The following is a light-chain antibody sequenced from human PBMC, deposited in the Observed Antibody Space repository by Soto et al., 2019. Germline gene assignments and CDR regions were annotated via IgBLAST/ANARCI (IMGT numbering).Light chain of an antibody. CDR3: QQYSSSRT. CDR2: GAS. J-gene: IGKJ1*01. CDR1: QSVSSSY. V-gene: IGKV3-20*01. Sequence: EIVLTQSPGTLPLSPGERATLSCRASQSVSSSYLAWYQQKPGQTPRLLIYGASSRATGIPDRFSGSGSGTDFTLTISRLEPEDFGVYYCQQYSSSRTFGQGTKV.